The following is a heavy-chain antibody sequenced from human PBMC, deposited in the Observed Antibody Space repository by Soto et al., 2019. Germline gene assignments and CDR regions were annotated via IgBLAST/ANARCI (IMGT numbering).Heavy chain of an antibody. J-gene: IGHJ5*02. Sequence: GGSLRLSCAASGFTFSDYYMSWIRQAPGKGLEWVSYISSSGSTIYYADSVKGRFTISRDNAKNSLYLQMNSLRAEDTAVYYCAREYIVVVPAAISWFDPWGQGTLVTVSS. CDR2: ISSSGSTI. CDR1: GFTFSDYY. CDR3: AREYIVVVPAAISWFDP. D-gene: IGHD2-2*01. V-gene: IGHV3-11*01.